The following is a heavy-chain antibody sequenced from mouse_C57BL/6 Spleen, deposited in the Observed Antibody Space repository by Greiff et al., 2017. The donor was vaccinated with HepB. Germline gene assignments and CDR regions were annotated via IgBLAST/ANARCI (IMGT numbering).Heavy chain of an antibody. V-gene: IGHV1-59*01. Sequence: QVQLQQPGAELVRPGTSVKLSCKASGYTFTSYWMHWVKQRPGQGLEWIGVIDPSDSYTNYNQKFKGKATLTVDTASSTAYMQLSSLTSEDSAVYYCVYGSSYAMDYWGQGTSVTVSS. J-gene: IGHJ4*01. CDR3: VYGSSYAMDY. CDR1: GYTFTSYW. D-gene: IGHD1-1*01. CDR2: IDPSDSYT.